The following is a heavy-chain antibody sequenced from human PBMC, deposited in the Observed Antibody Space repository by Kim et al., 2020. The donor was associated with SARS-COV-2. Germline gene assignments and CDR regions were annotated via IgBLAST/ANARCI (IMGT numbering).Heavy chain of an antibody. J-gene: IGHJ2*01. Sequence: SRVTISVDTSKTQFSLKLSSVTAADTAVYYCARPNCTNGVCYAPDWYFDLWGRGTLVTVSS. CDR3: ARPNCTNGVCYAPDWYFDL. D-gene: IGHD2-8*01. V-gene: IGHV4-39*01.